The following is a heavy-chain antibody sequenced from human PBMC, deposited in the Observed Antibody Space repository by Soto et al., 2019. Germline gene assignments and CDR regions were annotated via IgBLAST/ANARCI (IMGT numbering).Heavy chain of an antibody. CDR3: ARDIASRRFDY. D-gene: IGHD6-6*01. CDR2: IWYDGSDK. CDR1: GFTFRNHG. Sequence: SLRLSCEASGFTFRNHGMHWVRQAPGKGLEWVAVIWYDGSDKYYADSVKGRFTISRDNSKNTLYLQMDSLRAEDTAVYYCARDIASRRFDYLGQGVLVTVSS. V-gene: IGHV3-33*01. J-gene: IGHJ4*02.